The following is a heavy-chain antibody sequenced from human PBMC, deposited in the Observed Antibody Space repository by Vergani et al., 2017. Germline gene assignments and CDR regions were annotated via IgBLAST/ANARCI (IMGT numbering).Heavy chain of an antibody. J-gene: IGHJ4*02. CDR2: ISWNSGSI. Sequence: EVQLVESGGGLVQPGRSLRLSCAASGFTFDDYAMHWVRQAPGKGLEWVSGISWNSGSIGYADSVKGRFTIYRDNDKNSLYLQMNSLRAEDTALYYCAKARFGESYQVFDYWGQGTLVTVSS. D-gene: IGHD3-16*01. CDR3: AKARFGESYQVFDY. CDR1: GFTFDDYA. V-gene: IGHV3-9*01.